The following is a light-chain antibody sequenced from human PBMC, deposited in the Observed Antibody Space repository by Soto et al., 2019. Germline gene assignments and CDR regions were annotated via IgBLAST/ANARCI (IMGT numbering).Light chain of an antibody. V-gene: IGLV2-23*01. J-gene: IGLJ1*01. Sequence: QSALTQPASVSGSPGQSITISCTGTSSDVGSYNLVSWYQQHPGKAPKLMIYEGSKRPSGVSNRFSGSKSGNTASLTISGLQAEYEADYYCCSYAGSSTVYVFGTGTKLTVL. CDR1: SSDVGSYNL. CDR3: CSYAGSSTVYV. CDR2: EGS.